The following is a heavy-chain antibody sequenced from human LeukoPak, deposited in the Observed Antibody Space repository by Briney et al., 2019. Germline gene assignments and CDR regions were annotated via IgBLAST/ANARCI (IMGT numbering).Heavy chain of an antibody. CDR1: GFTFSSYS. D-gene: IGHD3-9*01. J-gene: IGHJ4*02. CDR3: AREDILTGYYY. CDR2: ISSSSSYI. Sequence: GGSLRLSCAASGFTFSSYSMNWVRQAPGKGLEWVSSISSSSSYIYYADSVKGRFSISRDNAKNSLYLQMNSLRAEDTAVYYCAREDILTGYYYWGQGTLVTVSS. V-gene: IGHV3-21*01.